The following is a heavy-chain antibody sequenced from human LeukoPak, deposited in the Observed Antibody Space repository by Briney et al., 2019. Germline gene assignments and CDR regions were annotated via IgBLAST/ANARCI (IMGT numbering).Heavy chain of an antibody. D-gene: IGHD3/OR15-3a*01. V-gene: IGHV3-48*03. J-gene: IGHJ6*03. CDR3: ARPTWTNYMDV. CDR1: GFTLSSSE. Sequence: GGSLRLSCAASGFTLSSSEMNWVRQAPGKGLEWVSYISRSGSTIFYADSVKGRFTISRDNAKNSVSLQMNSLRAEDTAVYFCARPTWTNYMDVWGKGTAVTVSS. CDR2: ISRSGSTI.